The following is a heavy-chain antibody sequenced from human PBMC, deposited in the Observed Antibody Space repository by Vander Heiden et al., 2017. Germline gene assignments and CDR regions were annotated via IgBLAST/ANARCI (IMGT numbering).Heavy chain of an antibody. Sequence: QVQLVESGGGVVQPGRSLRLSCAASGFTFSSYAMHWVRQAPGKGLEWVAVISYDGSNKYYADSVKGRFTISRDNSKNTLYLQMNSLRAEDTAVYYCARDPGSGSYTMDVWGKGTTVTISS. CDR3: ARDPGSGSYTMDV. CDR2: ISYDGSNK. D-gene: IGHD1-26*01. J-gene: IGHJ6*04. CDR1: GFTFSSYA. V-gene: IGHV3-30-3*01.